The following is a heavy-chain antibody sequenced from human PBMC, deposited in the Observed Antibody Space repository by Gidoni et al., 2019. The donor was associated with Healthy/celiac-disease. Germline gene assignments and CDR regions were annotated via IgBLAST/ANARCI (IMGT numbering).Heavy chain of an antibody. CDR1: GGSFSGYY. D-gene: IGHD3-10*01. CDR3: ARGIRYYYGSGSYSSWFDP. Sequence: QVQLQQWGAGLLKPSETLSLTCAVYGGSFSGYYWSWIRQPPGKGLEWIGEINHSGSTNYNPSLKSRVTISVDTSKNQFSLKLSSVTAADTAVYYCARGIRYYYGSGSYSSWFDPWGQGTLVTVSS. V-gene: IGHV4-34*01. J-gene: IGHJ5*02. CDR2: INHSGST.